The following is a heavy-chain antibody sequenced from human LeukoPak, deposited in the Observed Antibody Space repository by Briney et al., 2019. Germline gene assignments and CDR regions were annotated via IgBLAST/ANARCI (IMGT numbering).Heavy chain of an antibody. D-gene: IGHD2-21*01. CDR3: ARHDMVIAIGY. CDR2: IYYSEST. V-gene: IGHV4-59*08. Sequence: PSETLSLTCTVSGGSISSYYWSWIRQPPGKGLEWIGYIYYSESTNYNPSLKSRVTISVDTSKNQFSLKLSSVTAADTAVYYCARHDMVIAIGYWGQGTLVTVSS. CDR1: GGSISSYY. J-gene: IGHJ4*02.